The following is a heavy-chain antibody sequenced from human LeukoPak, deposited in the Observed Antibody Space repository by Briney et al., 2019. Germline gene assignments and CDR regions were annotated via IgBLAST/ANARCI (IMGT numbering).Heavy chain of an antibody. V-gene: IGHV1-69*04. CDR2: IIPILGIA. CDR1: GYTFTGYY. CDR3: AKAKGGRGAYSSWLRGFDY. J-gene: IGHJ4*02. Sequence: GASVKVSCKASGYTFTGYYMHWVRQAPGQGLEWMGRIIPILGIANYAQKFQGRVTITADKSTSTAYMELSSLRSEDTVVYYCAKAKGGRGAYSSWLRGFDYWGQETLVTVSS. D-gene: IGHD6-13*01.